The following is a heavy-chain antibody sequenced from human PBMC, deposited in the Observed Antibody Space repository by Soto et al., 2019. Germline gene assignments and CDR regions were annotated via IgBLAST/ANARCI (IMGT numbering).Heavy chain of an antibody. Sequence: SETLSLTCTVSGGSISSGGYYWSWIRQHPGKGLEWIGYIYYSGSTYYNPSLKSRVTITVDTSKNQFSLKLSSMTAADTAVYYCAASGGDGYNPPRWFDPWGQGTLVTVSS. D-gene: IGHD3-16*01. CDR3: AASGGDGYNPPRWFDP. J-gene: IGHJ5*02. CDR1: GGSISSGGYY. V-gene: IGHV4-31*03. CDR2: IYYSGST.